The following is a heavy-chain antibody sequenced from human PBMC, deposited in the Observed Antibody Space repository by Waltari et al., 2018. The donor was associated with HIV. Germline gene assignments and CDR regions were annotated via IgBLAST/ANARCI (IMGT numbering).Heavy chain of an antibody. CDR3: VAVTDSANSYFPSGGCF. D-gene: IGHD2-21*02. Sequence: QLQLQESGPGLVKPLETLSLTCTVSGGSISGGFSFWGWIRQPPGKGLQWIGNLYYSGSTYYYPTPKGRLTITGDTSKHHLSLRLTSVTAANAAMYYCVAVTDSANSYFPSGGCFWGQGSLVSVSS. CDR1: GGSISGGFSF. J-gene: IGHJ4*02. V-gene: IGHV4-39*02. CDR2: LYYSGST.